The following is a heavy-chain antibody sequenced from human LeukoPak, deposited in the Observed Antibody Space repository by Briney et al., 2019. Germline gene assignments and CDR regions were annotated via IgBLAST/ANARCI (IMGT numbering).Heavy chain of an antibody. V-gene: IGHV4-34*01. CDR3: ARDAGEWGYYYYMDV. CDR1: GGSFSGYY. CDR2: INHSGST. J-gene: IGHJ6*03. D-gene: IGHD1-26*01. Sequence: SETLSLTCAVYGGSFSGYYWSWIRQPPGKGLEWIGEINHSGSTNYNPSLKSRVTISVDTSKNQFSLKLSSVTAADTAVYYCARDAGEWGYYYYMDVWGKGTTVTISS.